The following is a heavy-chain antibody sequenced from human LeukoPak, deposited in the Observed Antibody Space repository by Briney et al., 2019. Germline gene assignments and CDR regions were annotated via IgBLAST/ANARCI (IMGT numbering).Heavy chain of an antibody. CDR2: VSGSGGST. J-gene: IGHJ4*02. CDR1: GFTFSGYA. V-gene: IGHV3-23*01. CDR3: ARDRAHVLLWFGELGDDSPRFDY. Sequence: PGGSLRLSCAASGFTFSGYAMSWVRQAPGKGLEWVSVVSGSGGSTYYADSVKGRFTISRDNSKNTLYLQMNSLRAEDTAVYYCARDRAHVLLWFGELGDDSPRFDYWGQGALVAVSS. D-gene: IGHD3-10*01.